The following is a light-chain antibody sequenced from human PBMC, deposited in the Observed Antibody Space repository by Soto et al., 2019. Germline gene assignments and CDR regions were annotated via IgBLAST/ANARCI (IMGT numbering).Light chain of an antibody. CDR1: LTISDN. CDR2: RAS. Sequence: EIVLTHSPGTLSLSPGERATLSCRASLTISDNYLAWYQHKPGRAPRLLIYRASTRAAGVSARFSGSGSGTEFTFTISSLQPEDSAVYYCQQYYIWPPWTFGQGTKVDIK. CDR3: QQYYIWPPWT. J-gene: IGKJ1*01. V-gene: IGKV3-15*01.